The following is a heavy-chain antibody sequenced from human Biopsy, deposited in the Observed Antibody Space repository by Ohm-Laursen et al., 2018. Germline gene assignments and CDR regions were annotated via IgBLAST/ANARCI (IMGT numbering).Heavy chain of an antibody. V-gene: IGHV4-59*11. CDR2: TSYTGYT. D-gene: IGHD4-23*01. J-gene: IGHJ4*02. Sequence: SEILSLTCTVSGGSFTGHYWSWIRQPPGKGLEWIGHTSYTGYTSYNASLKSRVTISVDTSRNHFSLRLSSLTAADTAVYYCARGSNDFGGLYFPRWGQGTLLTVSS. CDR3: ARGSNDFGGLYFPR. CDR1: GGSFTGHY.